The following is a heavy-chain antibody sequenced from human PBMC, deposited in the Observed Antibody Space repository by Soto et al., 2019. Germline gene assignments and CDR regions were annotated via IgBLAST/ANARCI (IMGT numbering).Heavy chain of an antibody. Sequence: GGSLRLSCAASGFTFSSYSMNWVRQAPGKGLEWVSSISSSGGSTYYADSVKGRFTISRDNSKNTLYLQMNSLRAEDTAVYYCAKDTVEHIVVVTAIPNWGQGTLVTVSS. CDR1: GFTFSSYS. CDR3: AKDTVEHIVVVTAIPN. CDR2: ISSSGGST. J-gene: IGHJ4*02. D-gene: IGHD2-21*02. V-gene: IGHV3-23*01.